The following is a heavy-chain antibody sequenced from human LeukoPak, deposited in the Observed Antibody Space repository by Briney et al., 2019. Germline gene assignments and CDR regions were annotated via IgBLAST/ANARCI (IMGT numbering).Heavy chain of an antibody. CDR1: GGSFSGYY. CDR2: INHSGST. CDR3: ARSKDILTGYCFDY. J-gene: IGHJ4*02. D-gene: IGHD3-9*01. V-gene: IGHV4-34*01. Sequence: SETLSLTCAVYGGSFSGYYWSWIRQPPGKGLEWIGEINHSGSTNYNPSLKSRVTISVDTSKNQFSLKLSSVAAADTAVYYCARSKDILTGYCFDYWGQGTLVTVSS.